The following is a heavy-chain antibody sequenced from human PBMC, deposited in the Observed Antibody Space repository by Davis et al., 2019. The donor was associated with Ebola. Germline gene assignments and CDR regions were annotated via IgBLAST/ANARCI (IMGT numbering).Heavy chain of an antibody. CDR3: ARGTRIAVALSTYYGMDV. D-gene: IGHD6-19*01. CDR1: GFTFSSYS. Sequence: GESLKIPCAASGFTFSSYSMNWVRQAPGKGLEWVSYISSSSSTIYYADSVKGRFTISRDNAKNSLYLQMNSLRDEDTAVYYCARGTRIAVALSTYYGMDVWGQGTTVTVSS. V-gene: IGHV3-48*02. CDR2: ISSSSSTI. J-gene: IGHJ6*02.